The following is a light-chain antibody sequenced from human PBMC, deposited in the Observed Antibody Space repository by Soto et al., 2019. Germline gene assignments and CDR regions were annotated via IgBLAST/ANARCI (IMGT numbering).Light chain of an antibody. CDR1: QSVSIN. CDR2: GAS. J-gene: IGKJ5*01. CDR3: QQYSDWPLT. V-gene: IGKV3-15*01. Sequence: EIVMTQSPITLSLSPGERATLFCRASQSVSINLAWYQQNPGQAPRLLIYGASTRATGVPARFSGSGSGTEFTLSINSLQSEDFALYYCQQYSDWPLTFGQGTRLEI.